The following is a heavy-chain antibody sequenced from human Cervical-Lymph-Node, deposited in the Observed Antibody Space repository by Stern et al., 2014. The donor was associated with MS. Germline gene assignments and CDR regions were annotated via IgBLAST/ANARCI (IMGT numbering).Heavy chain of an antibody. J-gene: IGHJ4*02. CDR3: ARQYSTSSSPDY. CDR1: GFTFSSYA. CDR2: IGDSSGSP. V-gene: IGHV3-23*04. Sequence: EVQLVESGGGLVQPGGSLRLSCAASGFTFSSYAMTWGRQAPGKGLEWASFIGDSSGSPKYAASVKGRFTISEDNSQNTLYLQMNSLRAEDTAVSYCARQYSTSSSPDYWGQGTLVTVSS. D-gene: IGHD2-2*01.